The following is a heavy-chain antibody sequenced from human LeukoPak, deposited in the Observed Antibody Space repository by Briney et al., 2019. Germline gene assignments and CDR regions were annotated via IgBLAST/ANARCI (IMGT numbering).Heavy chain of an antibody. CDR3: AKVADYSNDY. J-gene: IGHJ4*02. Sequence: SETLSLTCAVYCGSFSGYYWSWMRQPPGKGLEWIGEINHSGSTNYNPSLKSRVTISVDTSKNQFSLKLSSVTAADTAVYYCAKVADYSNDYWGQGTLVTVSS. V-gene: IGHV4-34*01. CDR2: INHSGST. D-gene: IGHD2-15*01. CDR1: CGSFSGYY.